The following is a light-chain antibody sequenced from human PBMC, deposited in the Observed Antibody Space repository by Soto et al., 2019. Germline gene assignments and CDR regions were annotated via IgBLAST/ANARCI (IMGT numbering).Light chain of an antibody. V-gene: IGKV1-5*01. CDR3: QQYNSYTYT. CDR2: DAP. J-gene: IGKJ2*01. Sequence: DIQMTQSPSTLSASVGDRVTITCRASQSISSWLAWYQQRPGKAPKLLIYDAPSLESGVPSRFSGSGSGTEFTLTISSLQPDDFPTYYCQQYNSYTYTFGQGTKLEIK. CDR1: QSISSW.